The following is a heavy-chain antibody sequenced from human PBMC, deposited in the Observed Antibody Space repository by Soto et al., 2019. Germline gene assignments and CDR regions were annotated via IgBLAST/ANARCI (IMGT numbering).Heavy chain of an antibody. Sequence: QVQLVQSGSEVKKPGASVKVSCRASGYTFTSYDINWVRQATGQGLEWMGWMNPNSGNTGFAQKFQGRVTMTRNTSTRTAYMELSSLRSEDTAVYYCARGGGDITTCGVVPETWGQGTLVTVSS. J-gene: IGHJ5*02. CDR2: MNPNSGNT. CDR3: ARGGGDITTCGVVPET. D-gene: IGHD3-3*01. CDR1: GYTFTSYD. V-gene: IGHV1-8*01.